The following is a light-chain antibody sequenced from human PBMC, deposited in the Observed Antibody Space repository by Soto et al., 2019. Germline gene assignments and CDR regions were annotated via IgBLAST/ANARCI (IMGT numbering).Light chain of an antibody. V-gene: IGKV3-20*01. J-gene: IGKJ2*01. CDR3: PQYGSSHYMYT. CDR2: GAS. CDR1: QSVSSSY. Sequence: EIVLTQSPGTLSLSPGERATLSCRASQSVSSSYLAWYQQKPGQDPRLLIYGASSMSTGIPDRFSGSVSGTDFTLNISRLEPEDFAVYYCPQYGSSHYMYTFGQGTKLEIK.